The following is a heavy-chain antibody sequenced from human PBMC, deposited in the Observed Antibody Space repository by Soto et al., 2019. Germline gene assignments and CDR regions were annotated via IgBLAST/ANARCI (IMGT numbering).Heavy chain of an antibody. CDR3: ASGYYYDSSGYYYGSGYYYGMDV. Sequence: ASVKVSCKASGYTFTSYYMHWLRQAPGQGLEWMGIIIPIFGTANYAQKFQGRVTITADESTSTAYMELSSLRSEDTAVYYCASGYYYDSSGYYYGSGYYYGMDVWGQGTTVTVSS. CDR1: GYTFTSYY. D-gene: IGHD3-22*01. J-gene: IGHJ6*02. V-gene: IGHV1-69*13. CDR2: IIPIFGTA.